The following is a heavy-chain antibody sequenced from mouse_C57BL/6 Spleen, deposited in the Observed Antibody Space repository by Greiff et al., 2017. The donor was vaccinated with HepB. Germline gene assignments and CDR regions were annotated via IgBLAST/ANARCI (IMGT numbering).Heavy chain of an antibody. D-gene: IGHD2-4*01. CDR2: INPNNGGT. CDR1: GYTFTDYY. V-gene: IGHV1-26*01. Sequence: VQLQQSGPELVKPGASVKISCKASGYTFTDYYMNWVKQSHGKSLEWIGDINPNNGGTSYNQKFKGKATLPVDKSSSTAYMGLRSLTSEDSAVYYWARCDYDAGYFDVWGTGTTVTVSS. J-gene: IGHJ1*03. CDR3: ARCDYDAGYFDV.